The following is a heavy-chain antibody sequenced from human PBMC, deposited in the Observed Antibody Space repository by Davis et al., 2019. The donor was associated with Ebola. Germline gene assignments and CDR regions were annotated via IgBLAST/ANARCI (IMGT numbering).Heavy chain of an antibody. Sequence: SETLSLTCSVSGDSINNYYWSWIRQPPGKGLEWIGYIYYSGSTRYNPSVESRVTISIDTSKNRFSLQLTSVTAADTAVYYCARHYGIAAYGVGVWGQGTTVTVSS. CDR3: ARHYGIAAYGVGV. CDR2: IYYSGST. CDR1: GDSINNYY. D-gene: IGHD6-13*01. V-gene: IGHV4-59*08. J-gene: IGHJ6*02.